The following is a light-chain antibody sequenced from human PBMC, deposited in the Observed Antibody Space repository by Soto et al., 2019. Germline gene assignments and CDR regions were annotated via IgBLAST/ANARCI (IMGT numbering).Light chain of an antibody. V-gene: IGKV1-9*01. CDR1: QGISSY. Sequence: DIPLTQSPSFLSASVGDRVTITCRASQGISSYLAWYQQKPGKAPKLLIYAASTLQSGVSSRFSGSGSGTEFTLTISSLQPEDFATYYCQQLNSYPRTFGQGTKVEIK. CDR2: AAS. CDR3: QQLNSYPRT. J-gene: IGKJ1*01.